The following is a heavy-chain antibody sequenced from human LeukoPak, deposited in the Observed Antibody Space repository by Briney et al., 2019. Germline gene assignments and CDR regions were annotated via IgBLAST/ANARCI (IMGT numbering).Heavy chain of an antibody. V-gene: IGHV3-33*01. CDR3: ARAEKIAVAGMGYYFDY. CDR2: IWYDGSNK. Sequence: GRSLRLSCVASGFTFSSNGMHWVRQAPGKGLEWAAVIWYDGSNKYYADSVKGRFTISRDNSKNTLYLQMNSLRAEDTAVHYCARAEKIAVAGMGYYFDYWGQGTLVTVSS. D-gene: IGHD6-19*01. J-gene: IGHJ4*02. CDR1: GFTFSSNG.